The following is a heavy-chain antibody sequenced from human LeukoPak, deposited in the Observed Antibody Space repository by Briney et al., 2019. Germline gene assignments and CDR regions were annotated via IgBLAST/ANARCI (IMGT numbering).Heavy chain of an antibody. CDR2: INPNSGGT. J-gene: IGHJ6*03. CDR1: GYTFIGYY. Sequence: ASVKVSCKASGYTFIGYYMHWVRQAPGQGLEWMGWINPNSGGTNYAQKFQDRVTLTRDTSMNTAYMELSRLRSDDTAVYYCARDGYDFWSGYYRYYYYYMDVWGKGTTVTVSS. D-gene: IGHD3-3*01. V-gene: IGHV1-2*02. CDR3: ARDGYDFWSGYYRYYYYYMDV.